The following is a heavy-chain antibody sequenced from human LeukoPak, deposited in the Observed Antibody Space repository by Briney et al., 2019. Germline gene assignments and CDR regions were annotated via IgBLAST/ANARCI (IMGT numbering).Heavy chain of an antibody. CDR1: GFTFSSYA. Sequence: GGSLRLSCAASGFTFSSYAMSWVRQAPGKGLEWVSAISGSGGSTYYADSVKGRFTISRDNSKNTLYLQMNSLRAEATAVYYCAKYAVSTMIVVVIHDAFDIWGQGTMVIVSS. V-gene: IGHV3-23*01. CDR3: AKYAVSTMIVVVIHDAFDI. CDR2: ISGSGGST. J-gene: IGHJ3*02. D-gene: IGHD3-22*01.